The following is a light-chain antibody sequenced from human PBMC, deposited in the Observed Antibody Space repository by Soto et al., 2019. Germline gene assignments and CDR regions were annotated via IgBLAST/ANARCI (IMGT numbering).Light chain of an antibody. Sequence: QSALTQPASVYGSPGQSITISCTGTSSDVGSYNLVSWYQHHPGKAPKLMIYEVSKRPSGVSNRFSGSKSGNTASLTISGLQAEDEADYYCCSYAGSSTFPYVFGTGTKLTVL. V-gene: IGLV2-23*02. CDR2: EVS. CDR1: SSDVGSYNL. J-gene: IGLJ1*01. CDR3: CSYAGSSTFPYV.